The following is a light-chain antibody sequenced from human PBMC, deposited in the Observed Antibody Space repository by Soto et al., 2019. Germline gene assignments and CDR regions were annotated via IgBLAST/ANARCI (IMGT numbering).Light chain of an antibody. Sequence: VQMTQSPSTLSASMGDRVTITCRASQSINSWLAWYQQKPGKAPKVLIYDASSWAGGVPSRFTGSGSGTEFTLTINSLQPDDFATYYCQQYSVYWTFGQGTKVDIK. J-gene: IGKJ1*01. V-gene: IGKV1-5*01. CDR3: QQYSVYWT. CDR2: DAS. CDR1: QSINSW.